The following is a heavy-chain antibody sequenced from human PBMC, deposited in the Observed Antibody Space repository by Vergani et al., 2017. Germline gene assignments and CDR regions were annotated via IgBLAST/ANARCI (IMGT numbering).Heavy chain of an antibody. CDR1: GFKFSDHY. CDR2: ISPGASTV. J-gene: IGHJ6*02. CDR3: SKNPGISTTRHYYAMDV. Sequence: LEESGGGSVKPGGSLRLSCAASGFKFSDHYMSWIRQAPGKGLEWVTHISPGASTVSYTDSVTGRFTVSRDNDNTSLTLDMTTLRVEDTAVYYGSKNPGISTTRHYYAMDVWGQGTTVTVSS. D-gene: IGHD1-1*01. V-gene: IGHV3-11*04.